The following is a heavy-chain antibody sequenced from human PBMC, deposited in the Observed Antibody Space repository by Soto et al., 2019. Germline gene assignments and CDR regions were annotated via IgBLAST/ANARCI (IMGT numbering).Heavy chain of an antibody. V-gene: IGHV4-31*03. J-gene: IGHJ4*02. CDR1: GGSISSGGYY. D-gene: IGHD2-15*01. CDR2: IYYSGST. Sequence: SETLSLTCTVSGGSISSGGYYWSWIRQHPGKGLEWIGYIYYSGSTYYNPSLKSRVTISVDTSKNQFSLKLSSVTAADTAVYYCARVPADSDRYFDYWGQGTLVTVSS. CDR3: ARVPADSDRYFDY.